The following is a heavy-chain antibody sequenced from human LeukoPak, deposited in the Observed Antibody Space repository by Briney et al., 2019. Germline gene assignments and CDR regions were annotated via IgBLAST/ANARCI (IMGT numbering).Heavy chain of an antibody. CDR2: INNNGNSA. D-gene: IGHD6-13*01. CDR3: ARDRVGSSWSEFDY. Sequence: GSLRLSCVASGFTFSYYAMHWVRQAPGKGLGYVSTINNNGNSASYANSVKGRFAISRDNSKNTLYLQLGSLRAEDMAVYYCARDRVGSSWSEFDYWGQGTLVTVSS. V-gene: IGHV3-64*01. CDR1: GFTFSYYA. J-gene: IGHJ4*02.